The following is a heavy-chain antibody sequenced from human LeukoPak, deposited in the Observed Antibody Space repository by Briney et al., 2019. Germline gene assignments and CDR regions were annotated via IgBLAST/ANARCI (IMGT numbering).Heavy chain of an antibody. CDR2: IFYSGDT. J-gene: IGHJ4*02. CDR1: GGSICSNAFY. Sequence: SETLSLTCTVSGGSICSNAFYWGWIRQPPGKGLEWIGSIFYSGDTFYEPSLKGRVTISADASKNQLSLKMNFETAADTAIYYCGRHGGNSYGFLFFDYWGQGTLVSVSS. V-gene: IGHV4-39*01. D-gene: IGHD5-18*01. CDR3: GRHGGNSYGFLFFDY.